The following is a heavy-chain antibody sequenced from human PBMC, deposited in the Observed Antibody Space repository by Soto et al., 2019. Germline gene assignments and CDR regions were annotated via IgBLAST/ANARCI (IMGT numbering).Heavy chain of an antibody. CDR1: GYSSATYW. J-gene: IGHJ2*01. CDR3: VTRAPCIGGSCYQDYYFDV. Sequence: GESLKISCKGSGYSSATYWIGWVRQMPGEGLEWMGIIYPRDSDIRYSPSFQGQVTISADKSTTTAYLQWSSLKASDTAIYYCVTRAPCIGGSCYQDYYFDVWGRGTLVTVYS. D-gene: IGHD2-15*01. V-gene: IGHV5-51*01. CDR2: IYPRDSDI.